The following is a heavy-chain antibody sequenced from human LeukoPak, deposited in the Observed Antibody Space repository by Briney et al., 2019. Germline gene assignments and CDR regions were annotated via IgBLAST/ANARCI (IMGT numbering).Heavy chain of an antibody. CDR3: AREAGVVVTGYFDL. V-gene: IGHV4-31*03. CDR2: VYYSGST. D-gene: IGHD2-21*02. J-gene: IGHJ2*01. Sequence: SETLSLTCTVSGDSISSGGYYWRWIRQHPGKGLEWIVYVYYSGSTYYNPSLKSRVTISVDTSKNQFSLKLSSVTAADTAVYYCAREAGVVVTGYFDLWGRGTLVTVSS. CDR1: GDSISSGGYY.